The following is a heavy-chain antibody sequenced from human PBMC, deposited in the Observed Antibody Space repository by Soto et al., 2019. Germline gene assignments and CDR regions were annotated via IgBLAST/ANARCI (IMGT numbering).Heavy chain of an antibody. J-gene: IGHJ4*02. Sequence: PSETLSLTCAVSGYSISSGYYWGWIRQPPGKGLEWIGSIYHSGSTYYNPSLKSRVTISVDTSKNQFSLKLSSVTAADTAVYYCARSIDFWSGYYTGFDHWGQGRLVTVSS. CDR1: GYSISSGYY. CDR3: ARSIDFWSGYYTGFDH. D-gene: IGHD3-3*01. CDR2: IYHSGST. V-gene: IGHV4-38-2*01.